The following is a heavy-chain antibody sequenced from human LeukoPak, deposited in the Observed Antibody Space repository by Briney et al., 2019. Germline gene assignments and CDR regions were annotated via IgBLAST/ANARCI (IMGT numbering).Heavy chain of an antibody. CDR3: ARADSPYSGSYYYDDAFDI. V-gene: IGHV3-11*01. Sequence: GGSLRLSCVASGFTFSDYYMSWIRQAPGKGLEWVSYISSSGSTIYYADSVKGRFTISRDNAKNSLYLQMNSLRAEDTAVYYCARADSPYSGSYYYDDAFDIWGQGTMVTVSS. D-gene: IGHD1-26*01. J-gene: IGHJ3*02. CDR2: ISSSGSTI. CDR1: GFTFSDYY.